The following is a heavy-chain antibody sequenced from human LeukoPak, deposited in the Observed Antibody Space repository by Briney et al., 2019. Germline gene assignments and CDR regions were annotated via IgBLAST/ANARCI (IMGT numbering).Heavy chain of an antibody. CDR2: IYYSGST. Sequence: SETLSLTCTVSGGSISSYYWSWIRQPPGKGLEWIGYIYYSGSTNYNPSLKSRVTISVDTSKDQFSLKLSSVTAADTAVCYCARHFLVTAIQNWYFDLWGRGTLVTVSS. CDR1: GGSISSYY. V-gene: IGHV4-59*08. CDR3: ARHFLVTAIQNWYFDL. J-gene: IGHJ2*01. D-gene: IGHD2-21*02.